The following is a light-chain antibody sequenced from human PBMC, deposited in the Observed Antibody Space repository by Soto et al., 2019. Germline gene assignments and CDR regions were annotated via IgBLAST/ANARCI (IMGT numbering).Light chain of an antibody. V-gene: IGLV2-8*01. CDR2: EVS. Sequence: QSALTQPPSASGSPGQSLTISCTGTSSDIGGYNYVSWYQQHPGKAPKLIIYEVSKRPSGVPDRFSGSKSGNTASLTVSGLQAEDEADYYCTSYAGSNNLVFAGGTKVTVL. J-gene: IGLJ3*02. CDR3: TSYAGSNNLV. CDR1: SSDIGGYNY.